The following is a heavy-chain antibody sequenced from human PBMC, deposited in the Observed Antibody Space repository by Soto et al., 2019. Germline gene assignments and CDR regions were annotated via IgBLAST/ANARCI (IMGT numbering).Heavy chain of an antibody. D-gene: IGHD3-16*01. CDR2: IYTSGIT. Sequence: PSETLSLTCTVSGGCISSYYWSWIRQPAGKGLEWIGRIYTSGITNYNPSLKSRVTMSVDTSKNQFSLTLRSVTAADTAGYYCAASVNDYVRGRATCMVVPGQGTANTVS. V-gene: IGHV4-4*07. CDR3: AASVNDYVRGRATCMVV. J-gene: IGHJ6*02. CDR1: GGCISSYY.